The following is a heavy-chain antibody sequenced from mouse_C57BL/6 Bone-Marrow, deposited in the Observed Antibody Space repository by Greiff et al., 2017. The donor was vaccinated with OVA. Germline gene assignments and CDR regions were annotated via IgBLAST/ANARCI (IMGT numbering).Heavy chain of an antibody. Sequence: VKLMESGAELVKPGASVKISCKASGYAFSSYWMNWVKQRPGKGLEWIGQIYPGDGDTNYNGKFKGKATLTADKSSSTAYMQLSSLTSEDSAVYFCARLEVPYYFDYWGQGTTLTVSS. D-gene: IGHD2-14*01. CDR3: ARLEVPYYFDY. V-gene: IGHV1-80*01. J-gene: IGHJ2*01. CDR1: GYAFSSYW. CDR2: IYPGDGDT.